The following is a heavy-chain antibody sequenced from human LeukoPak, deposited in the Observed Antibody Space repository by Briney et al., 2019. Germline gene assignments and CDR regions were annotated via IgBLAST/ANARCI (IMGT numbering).Heavy chain of an antibody. CDR2: INHSGST. V-gene: IGHV4-34*01. D-gene: IGHD1-14*01. Sequence: SETLSLTCAVYGGSFSGYYWSWIRQPPGKGLEWIGEINHSGSTNYSPSLKSRVTISVDTSKNQFSLKLSSVTAADTAVYYCARGFVSDRPDRPVPWGQGTLVTVSS. J-gene: IGHJ5*02. CDR1: GGSFSGYY. CDR3: ARGFVSDRPDRPVP.